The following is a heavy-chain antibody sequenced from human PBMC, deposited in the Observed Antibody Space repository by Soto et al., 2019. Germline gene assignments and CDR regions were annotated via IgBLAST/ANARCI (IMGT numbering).Heavy chain of an antibody. CDR2: ISGSGGST. Sequence: EVQLLESGGGLVQPGGSLRLSCAASGFTFSSYAMIWVRQAPGKGLEWVSAISGSGGSTYYADSVKGRFTISRDNSKNTLYLQMNSLRAEDTAVYYCAKTIRGYSYGRELGYWGQGTLVTVSS. CDR1: GFTFSSYA. CDR3: AKTIRGYSYGRELGY. V-gene: IGHV3-23*01. J-gene: IGHJ4*02. D-gene: IGHD5-18*01.